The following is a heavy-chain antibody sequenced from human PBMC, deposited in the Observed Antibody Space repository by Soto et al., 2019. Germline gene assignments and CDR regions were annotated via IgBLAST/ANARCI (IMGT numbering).Heavy chain of an antibody. CDR2: VYFTGTT. CDR3: VRHHIVATPRGWFDP. D-gene: IGHD5-12*01. CDR1: GGSVSNGVYY. Sequence: SETLSLTCTVSGGSVSNGVYYWSWIRQPPGKGLEWIGNVYFTGTTIYNPSLKSRVTMSVDTYKDQFFLKASDTAIYYCVRHHIVATPRGWFDPWGQGTLVTVSS. V-gene: IGHV4-61*08. J-gene: IGHJ5*02.